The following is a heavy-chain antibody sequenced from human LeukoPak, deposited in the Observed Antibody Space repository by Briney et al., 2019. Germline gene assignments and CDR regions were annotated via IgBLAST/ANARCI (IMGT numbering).Heavy chain of an antibody. CDR1: GGSISSYY. D-gene: IGHD6-13*01. V-gene: IGHV4-4*07. J-gene: IGHJ4*02. Sequence: PSETLSLTCTVTGGSISSYYWSWIRQPAGKGLDWIGRIYTSGSTNYNPSLKTLVTMSVDTSKNQFSLKLSSVTAADTAVYYCARAPMQQLEYFDYWGQGTLVTVSS. CDR2: IYTSGST. CDR3: ARAPMQQLEYFDY.